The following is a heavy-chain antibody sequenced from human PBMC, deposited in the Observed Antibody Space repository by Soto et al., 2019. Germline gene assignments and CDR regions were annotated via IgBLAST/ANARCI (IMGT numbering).Heavy chain of an antibody. V-gene: IGHV1-69*12. CDR3: ARDKLSSLVVETPHLFDS. J-gene: IGHJ5*01. CDR1: GGIFSDYA. CDR2: IIPKFGTA. Sequence: QVQLEQSGGEVKKPGSSVKVSCRVSGGIFSDYAVSWVRQAPGQGLQWVGGIIPKFGTAKYARKFEDRVTLTADELTSTVYMEINNLGSEDTALYYCARDKLSSLVVETPHLFDSWGQGTLLTVSS. D-gene: IGHD2-21*01.